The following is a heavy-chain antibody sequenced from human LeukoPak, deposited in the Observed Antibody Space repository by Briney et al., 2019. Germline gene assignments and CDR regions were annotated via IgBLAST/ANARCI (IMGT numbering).Heavy chain of an antibody. J-gene: IGHJ4*02. CDR2: IYYSGST. V-gene: IGHV4-39*01. CDR3: ARRGVYCSGGSCWYYFDY. Sequence: PSETLSLTCTVSGGSISSSSYYWGWIRQPPGKGLEWIGSIYYSGSTYYNPSLKSRVTISVDTSKNQFSLKLSSVTAADTAVYYCARRGVYCSGGSCWYYFDYWGQGTLVTVSS. CDR1: GGSISSSSYY. D-gene: IGHD2-15*01.